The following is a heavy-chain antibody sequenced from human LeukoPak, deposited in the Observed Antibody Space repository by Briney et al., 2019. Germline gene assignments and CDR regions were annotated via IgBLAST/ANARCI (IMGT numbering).Heavy chain of an antibody. V-gene: IGHV1-2*02. CDR2: INPNSGGT. J-gene: IGHJ4*02. CDR3: ARDYPGMITGVEKYFFDY. CDR1: GYTFTDYY. Sequence: ASVKVSCKASGYTFTDYYIHWVRQAPGPGLEWMGWINPNSGGTNYAQKFQGRVTMTRDTSISTAYMELSGLRSDDTAVYYCARDYPGMITGVEKYFFDYWGQGTLVTVSS. D-gene: IGHD7-27*01.